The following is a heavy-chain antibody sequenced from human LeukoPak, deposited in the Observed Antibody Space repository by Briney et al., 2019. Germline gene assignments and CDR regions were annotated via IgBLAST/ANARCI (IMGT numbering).Heavy chain of an antibody. CDR1: GGSIISGSYY. CDR3: ARSPSAGWFDP. Sequence: SQILSLTCTVSGGSIISGSYYWSWIRQPAGKGLEWIGRISSSGNTNYNPSLKSRVTISIDTSKNQFSLKLSSVTAADTAVYYCARSPSAGWFDPWGQGTLVTVSS. V-gene: IGHV4-61*02. CDR2: ISSSGNT. J-gene: IGHJ5*02.